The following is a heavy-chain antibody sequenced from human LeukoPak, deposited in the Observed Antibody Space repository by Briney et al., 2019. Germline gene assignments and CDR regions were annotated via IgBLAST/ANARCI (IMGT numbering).Heavy chain of an antibody. J-gene: IGHJ4*02. CDR2: IKSKTDGGTT. CDR3: AKDVSMIIGGEDC. CDR1: GFSFSSAW. D-gene: IGHD3-16*01. V-gene: IGHV3-15*01. Sequence: GGSLRLSCAASGFSFSSAWMSWVRQAPGKGLDWVGRIKSKTDGGTTDYAAPVKGRFTISRDDSKNTLYLQMNSLRAEDTAVYYCAKDVSMIIGGEDCWGQGTLVTVSS.